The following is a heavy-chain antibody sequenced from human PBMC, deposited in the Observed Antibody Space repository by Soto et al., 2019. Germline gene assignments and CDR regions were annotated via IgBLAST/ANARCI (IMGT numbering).Heavy chain of an antibody. J-gene: IGHJ6*02. CDR3: ARENTSGGYDFWSGYRYYFGMDV. CDR2: IYHSGST. Sequence: KPSETLSLTCAVSGGSISSSNWCSWVRQPPGKGLEWIGEIYHSGSTNYNPSLKSRVTISVDKSKNQFSLKLSSVIAADTAVYYCARENTSGGYDFWSGYRYYFGMDVWGQGXTVTVYS. D-gene: IGHD3-3*01. CDR1: GGSISSSNW. V-gene: IGHV4-4*02.